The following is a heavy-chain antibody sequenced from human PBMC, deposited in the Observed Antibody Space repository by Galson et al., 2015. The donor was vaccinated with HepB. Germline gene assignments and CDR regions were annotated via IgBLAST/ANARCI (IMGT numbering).Heavy chain of an antibody. Sequence: SLRLSCAASGFTFSSYAMSWVRQAPGKGLEWVSAISGSGGSTYYADSVKGRFTISRDNSKNTLYLQMNSPRAEDTAVYYCTKSDNYLVFVTDYWGQGTLVTVSS. J-gene: IGHJ4*02. CDR1: GFTFSSYA. V-gene: IGHV3-23*01. CDR2: ISGSGGST. CDR3: TKSDNYLVFVTDY. D-gene: IGHD5-24*01.